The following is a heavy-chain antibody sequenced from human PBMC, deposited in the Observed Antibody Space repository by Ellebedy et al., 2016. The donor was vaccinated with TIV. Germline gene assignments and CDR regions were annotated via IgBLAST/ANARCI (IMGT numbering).Heavy chain of an antibody. CDR1: GFTFSSYG. CDR3: AKEMVAVAGEYYYYGMDV. Sequence: GGSLRLSCAASGFTFSSYGMHWVRQAPGKGLEWVAVISYDGSNKYYADSVKGRFTISRDNSKNTLYLQMNSLRAEDTAVYYCAKEMVAVAGEYYYYGMDVWGQGTTVTVSS. V-gene: IGHV3-30*18. CDR2: ISYDGSNK. J-gene: IGHJ6*02. D-gene: IGHD6-19*01.